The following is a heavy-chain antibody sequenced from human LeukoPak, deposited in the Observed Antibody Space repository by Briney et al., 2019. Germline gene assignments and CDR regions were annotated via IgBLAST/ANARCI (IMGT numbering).Heavy chain of an antibody. V-gene: IGHV3-23*01. CDR3: AKRGGYYVDDRQSIDY. CDR1: GFTFNSYA. Sequence: GGSLRLSCAASGFTFNSYAMSWVRQAPGKGLEWVSAISGSGGSTYYADSVKGRFTISRDNSKNTLYLQMNSLRAEDTAVYYCAKRGGYYVDDRQSIDYWGQGTLVTVSS. CDR2: ISGSGGST. J-gene: IGHJ4*02. D-gene: IGHD3-10*02.